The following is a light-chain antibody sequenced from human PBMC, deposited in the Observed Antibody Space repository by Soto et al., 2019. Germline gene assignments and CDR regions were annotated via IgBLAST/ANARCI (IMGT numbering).Light chain of an antibody. V-gene: IGLV2-8*01. Sequence: QSVLTQPPSASGYPGQSVTISCTGTSSDVGGYNYVSWYQQHPGKAPKLMIYEASKRPSGVPDRFSGSKSGNTASLTVSGLQAEDEADYYCSSYAGSNNVVFGGGTKVTVL. J-gene: IGLJ2*01. CDR3: SSYAGSNNVV. CDR1: SSDVGGYNY. CDR2: EAS.